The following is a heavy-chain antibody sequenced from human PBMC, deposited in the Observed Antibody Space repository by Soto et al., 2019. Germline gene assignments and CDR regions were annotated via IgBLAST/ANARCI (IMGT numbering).Heavy chain of an antibody. D-gene: IGHD2-2*01. Sequence: EVQLVESGGGLVKPGGSLRLSCAASGFTFSSYSMNWVRQAPGKGLEWVSSISSSSSYIYYADSVKGRFTISRDNAKNSLYLQMNSLRAEDTAVYYCARFKYCSTPSCPIDYWGPGTLVTVSS. CDR3: ARFKYCSTPSCPIDY. CDR2: ISSSSSYI. V-gene: IGHV3-21*01. J-gene: IGHJ4*02. CDR1: GFTFSSYS.